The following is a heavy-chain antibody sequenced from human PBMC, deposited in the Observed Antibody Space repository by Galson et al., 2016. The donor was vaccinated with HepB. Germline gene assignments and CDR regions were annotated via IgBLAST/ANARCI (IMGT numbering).Heavy chain of an antibody. CDR3: ARGVGHDFDY. D-gene: IGHD3-10*01. V-gene: IGHV3-13*01. J-gene: IGHJ4*02. CDR1: GFAFSSFD. CDR2: IGTAGDT. Sequence: SLRLSCAASGFAFSSFDMHWVRQATGKGLEWVSAIGTAGDTYYPDAVKGRFTISRENAKKSLSLQMNSLRDEDTAVYYCARGVGHDFDYWGQGILVTVSS.